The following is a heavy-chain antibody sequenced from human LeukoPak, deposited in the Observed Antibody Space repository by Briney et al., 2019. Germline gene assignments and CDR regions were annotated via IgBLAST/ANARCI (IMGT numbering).Heavy chain of an antibody. CDR2: INPNSGGT. D-gene: IGHD6-19*01. J-gene: IGHJ4*02. CDR1: GYTFTGYY. Sequence: GASVKVSCKASGYTFTGYYMHWVRQAPGQGLEWMGWINPNSGGTNYAQKFQGRVTMTRDTSISTAYMELSRLRSDDTAVYYCARRRESSGLIFDYWGQGTLVTVSS. CDR3: ARRRESSGLIFDY. V-gene: IGHV1-2*02.